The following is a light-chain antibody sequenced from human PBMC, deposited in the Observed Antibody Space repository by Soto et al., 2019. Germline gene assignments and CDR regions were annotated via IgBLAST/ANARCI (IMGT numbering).Light chain of an antibody. V-gene: IGKV3-11*01. J-gene: IGKJ1*01. CDR1: QSIDTY. Sequence: EIVLTQSPATLSSSPGERATLSCRASQSIDTYLAWYQQKPGQAPRLLIYDASNRATGIPARFSGSGSGTDFTLTISSLEPEDFAVYYCQQRSNWPPWTFGQGTKVDIK. CDR2: DAS. CDR3: QQRSNWPPWT.